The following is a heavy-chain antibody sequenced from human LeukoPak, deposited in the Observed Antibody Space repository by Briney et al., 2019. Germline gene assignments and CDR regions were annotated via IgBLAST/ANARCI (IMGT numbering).Heavy chain of an antibody. CDR1: GGSISSYY. Sequence: PSETLSLTCTVSGGSISSYYWSWIRQPPGKGLEWIGEINHSGSTNYNPSLKSRVTISVDTSKNQFSLKLSSVTAADTAVYYCARGTNRRMAAAGTLYYFDYWGQGTLVTVSS. D-gene: IGHD6-13*01. J-gene: IGHJ4*02. V-gene: IGHV4-34*01. CDR3: ARGTNRRMAAAGTLYYFDY. CDR2: INHSGST.